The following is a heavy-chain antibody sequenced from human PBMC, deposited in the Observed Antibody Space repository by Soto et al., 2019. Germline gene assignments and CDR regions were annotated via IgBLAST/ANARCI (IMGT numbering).Heavy chain of an antibody. D-gene: IGHD6-19*01. V-gene: IGHV1-3*01. CDR1: GYTFTSYA. CDR3: ARGRIDPSGWYEDYYYGMEV. CDR2: INAGNGNT. J-gene: IGHJ6*02. Sequence: ASVKVSCKASGYTFTSYAMHWVRQAPGQRLEWMGWINAGNGNTKYSQKFQGRVTITRDTSASTAYMELSSLRSEDTAVYYCARGRIDPSGWYEDYYYGMEVWGQGTTVTVSS.